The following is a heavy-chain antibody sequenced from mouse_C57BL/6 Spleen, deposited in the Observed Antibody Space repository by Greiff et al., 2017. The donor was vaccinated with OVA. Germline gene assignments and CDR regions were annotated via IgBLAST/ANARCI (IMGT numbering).Heavy chain of an antibody. J-gene: IGHJ3*01. V-gene: IGHV1-82*01. CDR1: GYAFSSSW. D-gene: IGHD2-4*01. CDR2: IYPGDGDT. CDR3: ARPWGYYYDPWFAY. Sequence: VQLVESGPELVKPGASVKISCKASGYAFSSSWMNWVKQRPGKGLEWIGRIYPGDGDTNYNGKFKGKATLTADKSSSTAYMQLSSLTSEDSAVYFCARPWGYYYDPWFAYWGQGTLVTVSA.